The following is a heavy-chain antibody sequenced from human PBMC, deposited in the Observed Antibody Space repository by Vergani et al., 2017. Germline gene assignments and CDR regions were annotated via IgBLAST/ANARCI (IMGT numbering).Heavy chain of an antibody. CDR3: ARDFGSRMGKGYYYYGMDV. CDR2: ISAYNGNT. V-gene: IGHV1-18*01. Sequence: QVQLVQSGAEVKKPGASVKVSCKASGYTFTSYGISWVRQAPGQGLEWMGWISAYNGNTNYAQKLQGRVTMTTDTSTSTADMELRSLRSDDTAVYYCARDFGSRMGKGYYYYGMDVWGQGTTVTVSS. J-gene: IGHJ6*02. D-gene: IGHD3-16*01. CDR1: GYTFTSYG.